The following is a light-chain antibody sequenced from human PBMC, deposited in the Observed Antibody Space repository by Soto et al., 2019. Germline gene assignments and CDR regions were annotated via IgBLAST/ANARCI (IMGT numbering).Light chain of an antibody. CDR2: KAS. J-gene: IGKJ2*01. CDR3: QQYDSYPYT. V-gene: IGKV1-5*03. Sequence: DIQMTQSPSTLSASVGDRVTITCRASQSISSWLAWYQQKPGKAPNLLIYKASSLGSGVPSRFSGSGSGTEFTLTISSLQPDDFATYYCQQYDSYPYTFGQGTTLEIK. CDR1: QSISSW.